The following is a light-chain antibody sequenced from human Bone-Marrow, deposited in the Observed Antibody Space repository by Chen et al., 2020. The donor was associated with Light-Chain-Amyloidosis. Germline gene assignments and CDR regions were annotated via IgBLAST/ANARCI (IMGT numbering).Light chain of an antibody. J-gene: IGLJ3*02. CDR1: SGSIATNY. Sequence: NFMLTQPHSVSESPGKTVTISCTRSSGSIATNYVQWYQQRPGSSPTTVIYEDDQRPSGVPDRFSGSIDRSSNSASLTISGLKTEGEADYCCQSYQGSSPGVFGGGTKLTVL. CDR3: QSYQGSSPGV. V-gene: IGLV6-57*01. CDR2: EDD.